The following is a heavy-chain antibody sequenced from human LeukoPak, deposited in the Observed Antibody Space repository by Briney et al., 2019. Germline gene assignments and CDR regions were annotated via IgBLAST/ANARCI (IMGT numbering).Heavy chain of an antibody. D-gene: IGHD2-21*02. J-gene: IGHJ4*02. CDR3: AKDRVVTDY. V-gene: IGHV3-23*01. Sequence: PGGTLRLSCAAPGFTFSSYGMSWVRQAPGKGLEWVSAISGSGGSTYYADSVKGRFTISRDNSKNTLYLQMNSLRAEDTAVYYCAKDRVVTDYWGQGTLVTVSS. CDR2: ISGSGGST. CDR1: GFTFSSYG.